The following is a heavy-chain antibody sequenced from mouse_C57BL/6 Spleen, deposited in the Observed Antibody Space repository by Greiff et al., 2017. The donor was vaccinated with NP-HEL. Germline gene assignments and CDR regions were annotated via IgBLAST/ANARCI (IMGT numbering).Heavy chain of an antibody. CDR3: ARERAVTLYFDY. Sequence: VQLQESGAELVRPGTSVKMSCKASGYTFTNYWIGWAKQRPGHGLEWIGDIYPGGGYTNYNEKFKGKATRTADKSSSTAYMQFSSLTSEDSAIYYCARERAVTLYFDYWGQGTTLTVSS. V-gene: IGHV1-63*01. D-gene: IGHD2-13*01. CDR2: IYPGGGYT. CDR1: GYTFTNYW. J-gene: IGHJ2*01.